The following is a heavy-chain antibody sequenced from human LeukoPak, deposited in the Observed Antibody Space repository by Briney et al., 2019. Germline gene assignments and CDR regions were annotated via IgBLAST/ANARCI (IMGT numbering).Heavy chain of an antibody. CDR1: GGTFSSYA. CDR2: IIPILGIA. J-gene: IGHJ4*02. CDR3: ATGGATVLYFDY. V-gene: IGHV1-69*04. Sequence: ASVKVSCKASGGTFSSYAISWVRQAPGQGLEWMGRIIPILGIANYAQKFQGRVTITADKSTSTAYMELSSLRSEDTAVYYCATGGATVLYFDYWGQGTLVTVSS. D-gene: IGHD1-26*01.